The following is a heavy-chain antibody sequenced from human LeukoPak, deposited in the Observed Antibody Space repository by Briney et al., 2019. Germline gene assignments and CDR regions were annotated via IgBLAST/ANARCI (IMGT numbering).Heavy chain of an antibody. V-gene: IGHV4-59*11. CDR1: GGSISSHY. D-gene: IGHD3-10*01. J-gene: IGHJ6*02. CDR2: AYYSGST. Sequence: SETLSLTCTVSGGSISSHYWNWVRQPPGKGLEWIGYAYYSGSTNYSPSLKSRVTISVDTYKKQFSLKLSSVTAADTAVYYCARGRDTSGYYYGMDVWGQGTTVTVSS. CDR3: ARGRDTSGYYYGMDV.